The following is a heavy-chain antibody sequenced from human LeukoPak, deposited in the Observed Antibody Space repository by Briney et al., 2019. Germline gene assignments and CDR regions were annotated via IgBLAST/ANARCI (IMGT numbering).Heavy chain of an antibody. Sequence: GGTLRLSCAASGFTFSSYGMSWVRQAPGKGLEWVSSISGSGGSTYYADSVKGRFTISRDNSKNTLYLQMNSLRAEDTAVYYCAKDGGLWFGELYYYYYYMDVWGKGTTVTISS. CDR1: GFTFSSYG. J-gene: IGHJ6*03. V-gene: IGHV3-23*01. CDR2: ISGSGGST. D-gene: IGHD3-10*01. CDR3: AKDGGLWFGELYYYYYYMDV.